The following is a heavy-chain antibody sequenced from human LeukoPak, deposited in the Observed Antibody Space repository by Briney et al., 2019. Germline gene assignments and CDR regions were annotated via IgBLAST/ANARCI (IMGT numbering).Heavy chain of an antibody. Sequence: PSETLSLTCTVSGGSISSYYWGWIRQPPGKGLEWIGSIYYSGSTYYNPSLKSRVTISVDTSKNQFSLKLSSVTAADTAVYYCARLTGRRTYYYDSSGWNNWFDPWGQGTLVTVSS. CDR3: ARLTGRRTYYYDSSGWNNWFDP. V-gene: IGHV4-39*01. CDR1: GGSISSYY. J-gene: IGHJ5*02. D-gene: IGHD3-22*01. CDR2: IYYSGST.